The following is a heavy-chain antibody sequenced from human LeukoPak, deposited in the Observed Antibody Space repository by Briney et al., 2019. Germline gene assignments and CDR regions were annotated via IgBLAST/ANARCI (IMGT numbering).Heavy chain of an antibody. Sequence: ASVKVSCTASGYTFNIYGISWVRQAPGPGLEWMGWISPYRGDTEYAQKIQGRVSMTTDTSTSTAYMELRSLRSDDTAVYYCARQVLIVGGRYGMDVWGQGTTVTVSS. D-gene: IGHD3-22*01. CDR3: ARQVLIVGGRYGMDV. CDR1: GYTFNIYG. J-gene: IGHJ6*02. CDR2: ISPYRGDT. V-gene: IGHV1-18*01.